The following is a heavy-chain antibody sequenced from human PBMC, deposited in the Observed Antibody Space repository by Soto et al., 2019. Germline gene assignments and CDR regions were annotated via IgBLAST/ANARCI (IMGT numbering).Heavy chain of an antibody. Sequence: GESLKISCKGSGYSFTSYWIGWVRQMPGKGLEWMGIIYPGDPDTRYSPSFQGQVTISADKSISTAYLQWSSLKASDTAMYYCASYGSGSYYKDYYGMDVWGQGTTVTVSS. CDR2: IYPGDPDT. V-gene: IGHV5-51*01. CDR1: GYSFTSYW. J-gene: IGHJ6*02. CDR3: ASYGSGSYYKDYYGMDV. D-gene: IGHD3-10*01.